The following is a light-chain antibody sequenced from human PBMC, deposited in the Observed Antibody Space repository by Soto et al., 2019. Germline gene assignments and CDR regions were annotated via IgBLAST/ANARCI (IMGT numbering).Light chain of an antibody. CDR2: GAS. CDR3: QQYNSWTLIT. V-gene: IGKV3-15*01. J-gene: IGKJ5*01. CDR1: QSISSN. Sequence: EIVMTQSPATLSVSPGERATLSCRASQSISSNLAWYQQKPGQAPRLLVYGASTRATGIPARFSGTGSGTEFTLTISSLQSEDFAVYYCQQYNSWTLITFGQGTRLDI.